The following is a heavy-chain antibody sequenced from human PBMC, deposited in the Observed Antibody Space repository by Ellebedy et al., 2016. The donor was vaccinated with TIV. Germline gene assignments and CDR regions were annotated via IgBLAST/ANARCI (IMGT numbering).Heavy chain of an antibody. CDR3: GRVGRGGYHYFEY. V-gene: IGHV3-30*04. CDR2: ISYDGSNK. Sequence: GESLKISCAASGFTFSSYSMHWVRQAPGKGLEWVAVISYDGSNKDYADSVKGRFTMSRDNSKNTLYLQMNSLRPEDTAVYYCGRVGRGGYHYFEYWGQGTLVTVSS. CDR1: GFTFSSYS. J-gene: IGHJ4*02. D-gene: IGHD2-15*01.